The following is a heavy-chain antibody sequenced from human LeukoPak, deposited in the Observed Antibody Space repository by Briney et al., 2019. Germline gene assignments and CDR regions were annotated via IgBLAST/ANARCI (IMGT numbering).Heavy chain of an antibody. CDR3: AGRTDYGDDY. V-gene: IGHV4-34*01. J-gene: IGHJ4*02. D-gene: IGHD4-17*01. Sequence: SETLSLTCAVYGGSFSGYYWSWIRQPPGKGLEWIGEINDSGSTNYNPSLKSRVTISVDKSKNQFSLKLSSVTAADTAVYYCAGRTDYGDDYWGQGTLVTVSS. CDR2: INDSGST. CDR1: GGSFSGYY.